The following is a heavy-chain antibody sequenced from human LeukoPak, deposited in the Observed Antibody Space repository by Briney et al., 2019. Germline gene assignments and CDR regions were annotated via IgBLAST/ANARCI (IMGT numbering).Heavy chain of an antibody. J-gene: IGHJ4*02. Sequence: GGSLRLSCTVSGFTVSSNSMSWVRQAPGKGLEWVAVISYDGSNKYYADSVKGRFTISRDNAKNSLYLQMNSLRAEDTAVYYCARDRSGYLIDYWGQGTLVTVSS. CDR2: ISYDGSNK. CDR3: ARDRSGYLIDY. CDR1: GFTVSSNS. D-gene: IGHD5-12*01. V-gene: IGHV3-30*03.